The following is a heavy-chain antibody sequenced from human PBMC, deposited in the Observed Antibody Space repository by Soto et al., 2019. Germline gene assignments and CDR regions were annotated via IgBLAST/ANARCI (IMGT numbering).Heavy chain of an antibody. V-gene: IGHV4-59*01. CDR3: ARGGMVRGVPPRYYFDY. Sequence: SETLSLTCTVSGGSISSYYWSWIRQPPGKGLEWIGYIYYSGSTNYNPSLKSRVTISVDTSKNQFSLKLGSVTAADTAVYYCARGGMVRGVPPRYYFDYWGQGTLVTVSS. D-gene: IGHD3-10*01. J-gene: IGHJ4*02. CDR2: IYYSGST. CDR1: GGSISSYY.